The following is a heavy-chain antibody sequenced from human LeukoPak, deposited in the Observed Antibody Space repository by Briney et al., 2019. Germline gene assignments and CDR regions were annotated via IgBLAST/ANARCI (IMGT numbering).Heavy chain of an antibody. Sequence: ASVKVSCKASGYTFTSYDINWVRQATGQGLEWMGWMNPNSGNTGYAQKFQGRVSMTRNTSISTAYMELSSLRSEDTAVYYCARGIVWGSGENWFDPWGQGTLVTVSS. V-gene: IGHV1-8*01. CDR3: ARGIVWGSGENWFDP. J-gene: IGHJ5*02. D-gene: IGHD3-10*01. CDR1: GYTFTSYD. CDR2: MNPNSGNT.